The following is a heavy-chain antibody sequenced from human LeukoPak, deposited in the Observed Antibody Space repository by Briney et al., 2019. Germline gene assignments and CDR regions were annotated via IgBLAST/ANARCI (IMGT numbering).Heavy chain of an antibody. Sequence: SVKVSCKASGGTFSSYAISWVRQAPGQGLEWMGGIIPIFGTANYAQKFQGRVTITADKSTSTAYMELSSLRSEDTAVYYCARDPEIYCSGGSCIHYWGQGTLVTVSS. D-gene: IGHD2-15*01. J-gene: IGHJ4*02. V-gene: IGHV1-69*06. CDR3: ARDPEIYCSGGSCIHY. CDR2: IIPIFGTA. CDR1: GGTFSSYA.